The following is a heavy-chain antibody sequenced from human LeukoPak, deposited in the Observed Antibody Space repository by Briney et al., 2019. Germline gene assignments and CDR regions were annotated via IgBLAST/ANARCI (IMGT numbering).Heavy chain of an antibody. CDR2: FDPVEGVT. CDR3: ARGLGDSSGYYFSDN. V-gene: IGHV1-24*01. Sequence: GASGKVSCKVSGYTLTELSMHWVRQAPGKGLEWMGGFDPVEGVTIYAQKFQGRVTMTEATSTDTAYMELSSLTPEDTAVYYCARGLGDSSGYYFSDNWGQGTQVTV. CDR1: GYTLTELS. D-gene: IGHD3-22*01. J-gene: IGHJ4*02.